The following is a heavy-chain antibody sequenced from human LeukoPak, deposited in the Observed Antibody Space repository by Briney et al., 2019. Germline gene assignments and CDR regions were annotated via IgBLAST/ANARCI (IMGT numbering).Heavy chain of an antibody. CDR3: AKTTTGYSSGRYPAWPIDY. J-gene: IGHJ4*02. V-gene: IGHV3-23*01. CDR2: IFGSGGSA. CDR1: GFTFGSYA. D-gene: IGHD6-19*01. Sequence: GGSLRLSCAASGFTFGSYAMYWFRQAPGKGLEWVSGIFGSGGSAHYADSVKGRFTVSRDNSKNTVYLLMDCLRVEDTAIYYCAKTTTGYSSGRYPAWPIDYWGQGTLVTVSS.